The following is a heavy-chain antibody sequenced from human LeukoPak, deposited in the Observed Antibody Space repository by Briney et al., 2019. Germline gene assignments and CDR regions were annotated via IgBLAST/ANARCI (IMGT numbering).Heavy chain of an antibody. D-gene: IGHD4-17*01. V-gene: IGHV1-18*01. J-gene: IGHJ5*02. CDR3: ARSGDGNWFDP. CDR1: GYTFATFG. CDR2: ISAYNGDT. Sequence: ASVKVSCKTSGYTFATFGVSWVRQAPGQGLEWMGWISAYNGDTDYARNFQGGVTLTTDTSTSTAYMELRSLRSDDTAVYYCARSGDGNWFDPWGQGTLVIVSS.